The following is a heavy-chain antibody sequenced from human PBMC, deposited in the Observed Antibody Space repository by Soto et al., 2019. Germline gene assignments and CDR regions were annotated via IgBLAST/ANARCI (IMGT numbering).Heavy chain of an antibody. J-gene: IGHJ4*02. CDR3: ARDTYGGLTDF. V-gene: IGHV4-31*03. D-gene: IGHD4-17*01. CDR2: IHYSGST. CDR1: GGSISSEGYY. Sequence: PSETLSLTCTVSGGSISSEGYYWSWIRHHPGKGLEWIGYIHYSGSTYYNPSLKSRVTMSVDTSKNQFSLQLSSVTAADTAVYYCARDTYGGLTDFWGQGTLVTVSS.